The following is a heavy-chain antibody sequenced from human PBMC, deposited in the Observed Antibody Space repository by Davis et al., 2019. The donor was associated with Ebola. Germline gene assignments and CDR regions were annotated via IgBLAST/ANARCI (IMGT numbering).Heavy chain of an antibody. CDR3: AKGGSGWPSDYSYGMGV. Sequence: PGGSLRLSCAASGFTFSSYAMTWARQAPGKGLEWVSAVTSSGGGTYYADSVKGRFIISRDNSINTLYLQMNSLSVEDTAVYYCAKGGSGWPSDYSYGMGVWGKGTTVTVSS. J-gene: IGHJ6*04. CDR2: VTSSGGGT. D-gene: IGHD6-19*01. CDR1: GFTFSSYA. V-gene: IGHV3-23*01.